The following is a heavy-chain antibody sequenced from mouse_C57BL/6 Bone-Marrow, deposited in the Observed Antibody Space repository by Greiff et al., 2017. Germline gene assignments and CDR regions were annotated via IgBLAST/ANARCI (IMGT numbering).Heavy chain of an antibody. CDR1: GYTFTSYG. CDR3: ARLYYYGRDWYFDV. D-gene: IGHD1-1*01. Sequence: QVQLQQSGAELARPGASVKLSCKASGYTFTSYGISWVKQRTGQGLEWIGEIYPRSGNTYYNEQFKGKATLTADKSSSTAYMELRSLTSEDSAVYFCARLYYYGRDWYFDVWGTGTTVTVSS. V-gene: IGHV1-81*01. CDR2: IYPRSGNT. J-gene: IGHJ1*03.